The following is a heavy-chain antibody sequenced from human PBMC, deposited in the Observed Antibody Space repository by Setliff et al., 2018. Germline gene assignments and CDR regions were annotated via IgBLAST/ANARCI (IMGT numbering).Heavy chain of an antibody. CDR1: GGSISSYY. CDR3: ARDEGSSYFYGMDV. CDR2: IYYSVST. J-gene: IGHJ6*02. V-gene: IGHV4-59*01. D-gene: IGHD6-13*01. Sequence: PSETLSLTCTVSGGSISSYYWSWIRQPPGKGLEWIGYIYYSVSTNYNPSLKSRVTISVDTSKNQLSLKLSSVTAADTAVYYCARDEGSSYFYGMDVWGQGTTVTVSS.